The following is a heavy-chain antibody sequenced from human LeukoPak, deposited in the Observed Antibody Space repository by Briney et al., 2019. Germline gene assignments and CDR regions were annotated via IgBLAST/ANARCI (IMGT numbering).Heavy chain of an antibody. D-gene: IGHD6-13*01. CDR1: GYTFTDYY. CDR2: VNPDTGDA. V-gene: IGHV1-2*02. Sequence: GASVKVSCKASGYTFTDYYTHWVRQAPGQGLEWIGWVNPDTGDANYGQKFKGRVTMTRDTSVTSAYMELKSLRSDDTAVYYCARGTEAAGTMGVWGKGTTVTISS. J-gene: IGHJ6*03. CDR3: ARGTEAAGTMGV.